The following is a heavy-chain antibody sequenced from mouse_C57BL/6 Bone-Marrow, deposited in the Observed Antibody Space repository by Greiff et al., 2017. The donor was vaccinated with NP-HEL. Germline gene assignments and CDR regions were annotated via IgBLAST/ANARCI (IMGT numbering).Heavy chain of an antibody. CDR1: GFSLSTFGMG. J-gene: IGHJ3*01. CDR2: LWWDDAK. Sequence: QVTLKESGPGILQPSQTLSLTCSFSGFSLSTFGMGVGWIRQPSGKGLEWLAHLWWDDAKYYNPALKSRLTTSKATSKTQVFLKIANVDTADTATYYCARIAPYYYGPWFAYWGQGTLVTVSA. D-gene: IGHD1-1*01. V-gene: IGHV8-8*01. CDR3: ARIAPYYYGPWFAY.